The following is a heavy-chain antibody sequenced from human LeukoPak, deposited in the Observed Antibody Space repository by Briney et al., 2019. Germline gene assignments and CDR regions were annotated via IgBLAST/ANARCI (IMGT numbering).Heavy chain of an antibody. V-gene: IGHV4-34*01. J-gene: IGHJ4*02. Sequence: PSETLSLTCAVYGGSFSGYYWSWIRQPPGKGLEWIGEINHSGSTNYNPSLKSRVTISVDTSKNQFSLKLSSVTAADTAVYYCAGLILGSSSVEFDYWGQGTLVTVSS. CDR3: AGLILGSSSVEFDY. CDR1: GGSFSGYY. CDR2: INHSGST. D-gene: IGHD2-2*03.